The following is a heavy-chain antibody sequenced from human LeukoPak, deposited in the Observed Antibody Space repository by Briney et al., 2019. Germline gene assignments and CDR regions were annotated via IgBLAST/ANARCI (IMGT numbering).Heavy chain of an antibody. CDR1: GYTFNNHK. CDR2: MKPNSGNA. D-gene: IGHD2-15*01. Sequence: ASVKVSCKASGYTFNNHKINLVRQATGQGLQWVGRMKPNSGNAAYAQNLQGRVTITWDSSTSTAYLEVAALRSDDTAVYYCAKSSGVYFFDYWGQGTLVTDSS. J-gene: IGHJ4*02. V-gene: IGHV1-8*01. CDR3: AKSSGVYFFDY.